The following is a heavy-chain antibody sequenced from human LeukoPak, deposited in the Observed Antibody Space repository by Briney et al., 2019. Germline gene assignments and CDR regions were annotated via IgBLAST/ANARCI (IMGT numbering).Heavy chain of an antibody. D-gene: IGHD3-10*01. CDR3: ARLPLFTSDYNPSDF. CDR1: GGSISSSPFY. J-gene: IGHJ4*02. CDR2: IYYTGNT. V-gene: IGHV4-39*01. Sequence: SETLSLTCTVSGGSISSSPFYWGWIRQPPGKGLEWDANIYYTGNTYYNPSLMSRLTISVDTSRNQFSLNLTSVTAADTAVYYCARLPLFTSDYNPSDFWGQGTMVSV.